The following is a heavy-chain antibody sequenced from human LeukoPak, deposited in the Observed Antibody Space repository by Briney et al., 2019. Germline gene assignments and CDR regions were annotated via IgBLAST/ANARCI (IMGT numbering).Heavy chain of an antibody. D-gene: IGHD6-13*01. CDR1: GGSISSYY. Sequence: SETLSLTCSVSGGSISSYYWSWIRPPPGKGLEWIGYIYYIGSTNYNPSLKSLVTISVDTSKNQFSLKLSSVTAADTAVYYCARDGGSSWSFDYWGQGTLVTVSS. CDR2: IYYIGST. V-gene: IGHV4-59*01. CDR3: ARDGGSSWSFDY. J-gene: IGHJ4*02.